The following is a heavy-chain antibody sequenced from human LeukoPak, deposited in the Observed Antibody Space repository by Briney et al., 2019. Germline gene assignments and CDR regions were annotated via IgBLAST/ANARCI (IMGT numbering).Heavy chain of an antibody. J-gene: IGHJ6*03. D-gene: IGHD2-15*01. CDR1: GGSISSYY. V-gene: IGHV4-59*01. CDR2: IYYSGST. CDR3: ARDAPYCSGGSCYRYYYYMDV. Sequence: SETLSLTCTVSGGSISSYYWSWIRQPPGKGLEWIGYIYYSGSTNYNPSLKSRVTISVGTSKNQFSLKLSSVTAADTAVYYCARDAPYCSGGSCYRYYYYMDVWGKGTTVTVSS.